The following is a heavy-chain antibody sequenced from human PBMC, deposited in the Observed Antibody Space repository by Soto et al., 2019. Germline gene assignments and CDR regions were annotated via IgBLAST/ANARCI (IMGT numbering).Heavy chain of an antibody. CDR2: IKSKTDGGTT. V-gene: IGHV3-15*01. D-gene: IGHD6-13*01. CDR3: TTGAAINLDDY. J-gene: IGHJ4*02. Sequence: GGSLRLSCAASGFTFSNAWMSWVRQAPGKGLEWVGRIKSKTDGGTTDYAAPVKGRFTISRDDSKNTLHLQMNSLKTEDTAVYYCTTGAAINLDDYWGQGTLVTVSS. CDR1: GFTFSNAW.